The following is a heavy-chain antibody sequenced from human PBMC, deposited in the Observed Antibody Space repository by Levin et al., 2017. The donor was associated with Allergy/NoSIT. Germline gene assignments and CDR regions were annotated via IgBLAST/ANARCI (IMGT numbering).Heavy chain of an antibody. CDR2: TYYRSTWHS. D-gene: IGHD1-26*01. V-gene: IGHV6-1*01. Sequence: SQTLSLTCAISGESVSSESASWNWIRQSPSRGLEWLGRTYYRSTWHSDLAVSVRSRITINPDTHKNLVFLHLKSLTPEDTAVYYCAKGGFTSGLGSFHVCDPWGQGSLVAVSS. CDR1: GESVSSESAS. J-gene: IGHJ5*02. CDR3: AKGGFTSGLGSFHVCDP.